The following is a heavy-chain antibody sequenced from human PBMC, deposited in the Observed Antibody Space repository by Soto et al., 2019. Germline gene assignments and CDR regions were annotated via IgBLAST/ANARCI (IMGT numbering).Heavy chain of an antibody. V-gene: IGHV4-61*01. CDR2: IYYTWTT. Sequence: SETLSLTCSGSGGSVSSGTHHWSWIRHSPGKGLEWIGDIYYTWTTKYNPSLKSRTTIVVDTSKNQFSLNMSSVTAADTALYSCARVPHVYGVPAGGTDVWGQGTTVTVSS. CDR3: ARVPHVYGVPAGGTDV. D-gene: IGHD2-8*01. J-gene: IGHJ6*02. CDR1: GGSVSSGTHH.